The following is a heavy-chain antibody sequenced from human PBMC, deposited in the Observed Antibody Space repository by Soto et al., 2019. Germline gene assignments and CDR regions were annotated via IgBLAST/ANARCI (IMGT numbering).Heavy chain of an antibody. V-gene: IGHV1-18*01. CDR2: ISAYNGKT. D-gene: IGHD2-2*01. J-gene: IGHJ3*02. Sequence: QVQLVQSGAEVKKPGASVKVSCKASGYTFTSNGISWVRQAPGQGLEWMGWISAYNGKTNYARKFQGRVTMTTDTATSTADMELRSLRSDDTAVYYCEGHYARDAFDIWGQGTMVTVSS. CDR3: EGHYARDAFDI. CDR1: GYTFTSNG.